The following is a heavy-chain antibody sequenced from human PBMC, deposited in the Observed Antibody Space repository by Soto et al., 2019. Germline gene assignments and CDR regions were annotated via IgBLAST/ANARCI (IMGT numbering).Heavy chain of an antibody. Sequence: PGDSLNISCKGSGYSFTSYWIGWARQMPGEGLEWMGLIYPGDSETKYSPSFQCQVTISAEKSILTAYLQWTSLKASDTAMYYCARYCSGGSYCRPSYHFEYWEQGTLVTVSS. D-gene: IGHD2-15*01. CDR2: IYPGDSET. V-gene: IGHV5-51*01. J-gene: IGHJ4*02. CDR1: GYSFTSYW. CDR3: ARYCSGGSYCRPSYHFEY.